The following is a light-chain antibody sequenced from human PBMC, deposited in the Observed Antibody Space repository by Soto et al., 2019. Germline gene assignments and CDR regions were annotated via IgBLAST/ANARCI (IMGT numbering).Light chain of an antibody. V-gene: IGKV3-20*01. Sequence: EKDTLSCRASQSVSSSYLAWYQQKPGQAPRLLIYGASSRATGIPDRFSGSGSGTDFTLTISRLEPEDFAVYYCQQYGSSGITFGPGTRLEIK. CDR2: GAS. CDR1: QSVSSSY. CDR3: QQYGSSGIT. J-gene: IGKJ5*01.